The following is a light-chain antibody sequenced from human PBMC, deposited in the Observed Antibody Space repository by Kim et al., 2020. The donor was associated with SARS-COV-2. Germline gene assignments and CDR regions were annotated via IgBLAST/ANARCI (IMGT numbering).Light chain of an antibody. CDR1: SRDVGNYDR. CDR3: SSLTSSNTVV. J-gene: IGLJ2*01. Sequence: GQSGTSSCTGTSRDVGNYDRVSWYQQPPGTAPKLIIYEVSRRPSGVPDRFSGSKAGNTASLTISGLQAEDEADYYCSSLTSSNTVVFGGGTQLTVL. CDR2: EVS. V-gene: IGLV2-18*02.